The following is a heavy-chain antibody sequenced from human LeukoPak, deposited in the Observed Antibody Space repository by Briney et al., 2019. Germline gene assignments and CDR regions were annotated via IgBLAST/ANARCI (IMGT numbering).Heavy chain of an antibody. Sequence: SETLSLTCTVSGASISSSNYYWSWLRQSAGKGLEWIGRIYTSGSTNYNPSLKSRVTISIDTSKNQFSLKLTSVTAADTAVYYCASGSTRYYYYYMDVWGKGTAVTISS. CDR2: IYTSGST. V-gene: IGHV4-61*02. CDR3: ASGSTRYYYYYMDV. J-gene: IGHJ6*03. CDR1: GASISSSNYY.